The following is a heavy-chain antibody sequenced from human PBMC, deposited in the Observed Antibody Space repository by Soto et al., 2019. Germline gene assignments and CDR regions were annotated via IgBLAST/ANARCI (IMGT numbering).Heavy chain of an antibody. D-gene: IGHD3-9*01. J-gene: IGHJ5*02. Sequence: QIHLVQSGAEVKKPGSSVKISCKASGGTFSNYAISWVRQAPGQGLEWMGGINPIFDTTNYAQKFQGRLTITADTSTSTAYMELSGLRSDDTAIYFCARYQNSLNNRFDPWGQGPLVTVSS. V-gene: IGHV1-69*06. CDR1: GGTFSNYA. CDR2: INPIFDTT. CDR3: ARYQNSLNNRFDP.